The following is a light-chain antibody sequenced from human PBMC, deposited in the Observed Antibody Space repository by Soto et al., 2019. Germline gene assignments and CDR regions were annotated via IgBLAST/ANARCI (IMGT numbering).Light chain of an antibody. CDR2: GAS. V-gene: IGKV1-39*01. CDR3: QKWKVAPFT. Sequence: DIQMTQSASSLSASVRDRVTITCGASQSISGSLNWYQQKPGKAPKLLIYGASTLQSGVPSRFSDIGSGTDFTPTISRLKHEDVATYDGQKWKVAPFTFCGGTKVDIK. J-gene: IGKJ4*01. CDR1: QSISGS.